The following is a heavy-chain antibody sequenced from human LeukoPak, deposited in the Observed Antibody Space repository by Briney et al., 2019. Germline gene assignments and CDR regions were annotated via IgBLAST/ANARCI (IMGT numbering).Heavy chain of an antibody. CDR1: GYTFTGYY. Sequence: ASVKVSCKASGYTFTGYYIHWLRQAPGQGLEWMGRINPNSGGTNYAQKFQGRVTMTRDTSISTAYMELSRLRSDDTAVYYCARDFYDSSAYYYDQWGQGALVTVSS. CDR3: ARDFYDSSAYYYDQ. D-gene: IGHD3-22*01. CDR2: INPNSGGT. J-gene: IGHJ5*02. V-gene: IGHV1-2*06.